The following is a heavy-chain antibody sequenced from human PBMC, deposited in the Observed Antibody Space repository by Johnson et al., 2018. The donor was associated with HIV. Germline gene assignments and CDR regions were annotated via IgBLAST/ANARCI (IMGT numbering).Heavy chain of an antibody. D-gene: IGHD1-1*01. CDR3: ARDFVGGVPQGAFDI. Sequence: QVQLVESGGGLVQPGGSLRLSCAASGFTFSSYAMHWVRQAPGKGLEWVAVISYDGSNTYYADSVKGRFTISRDNSKNTLYLQMNSRRAEDTAVYYCARDFVGGVPQGAFDIWGQGTMVTVSS. CDR1: GFTFSSYA. CDR2: ISYDGSNT. V-gene: IGHV3-30-3*01. J-gene: IGHJ3*02.